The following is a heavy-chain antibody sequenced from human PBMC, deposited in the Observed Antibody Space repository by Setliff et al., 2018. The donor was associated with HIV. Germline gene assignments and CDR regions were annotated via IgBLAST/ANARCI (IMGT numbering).Heavy chain of an antibody. CDR2: ILDGRVT. V-gene: IGHV4-39*01. CDR3: ARPHSGRGGGAYFDP. D-gene: IGHD6-19*01. J-gene: IGHJ5*02. Sequence: LSLTCTVSGDSITSGHFYWGWIRQAPGKGLEWIGNILDGRVTFFNPSLRGRVTISVDASKNQVSLNLRSVTAADSAVYHCARPHSGRGGGAYFDPWGQGILVTVSS. CDR1: GDSITSGHFY.